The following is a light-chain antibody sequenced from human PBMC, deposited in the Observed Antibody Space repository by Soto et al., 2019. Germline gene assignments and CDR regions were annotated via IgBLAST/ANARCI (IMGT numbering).Light chain of an antibody. J-gene: IGLJ2*01. V-gene: IGLV1-44*01. CDR3: AAWDDSLNGVV. CDR1: SSNIGANT. CDR2: SNS. Sequence: QSVLTQPPSASGTPGQRVTISCSGSSSNIGANTVNWYQHFPGTAPKLLMYSNSQRPSGVPDRFSGSKSGTSASLAISGPQSEDDADYYCAAWDDSLNGVVFGGGTKLTVL.